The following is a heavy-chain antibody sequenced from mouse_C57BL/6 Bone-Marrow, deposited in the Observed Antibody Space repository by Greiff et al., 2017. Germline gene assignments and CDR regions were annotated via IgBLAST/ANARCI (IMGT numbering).Heavy chain of an antibody. D-gene: IGHD2-2*01. CDR2: ILPGSGST. J-gene: IGHJ3*01. CDR3: ARALSTMVTARFAY. CDR1: GYTFTGYW. V-gene: IGHV1-9*01. Sequence: QVQLKQSGAELMKPGASVKLSCKATGYTFTGYWIEWVKQRPGHGLEWIGEILPGSGSTNYNEKFKGKATFTADTSSNTAYMQLSSLTTEDSAIYYCARALSTMVTARFAYWGQGTLVTVSA.